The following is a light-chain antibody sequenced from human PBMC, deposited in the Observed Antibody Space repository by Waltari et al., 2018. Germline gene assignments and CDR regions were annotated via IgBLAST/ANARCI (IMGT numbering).Light chain of an antibody. J-gene: IGKJ4*01. CDR1: QSVRSSD. CDR3: QQYGSSTGLT. Sequence: EIVLTQSPGTLSLSAGERATLSCRASQSVRSSDLAWYQQKPGQAPRLLISGASSRATGSPDRFSGSGSGTDFTLTISRLEPEDFAMFYCQQYGSSTGLTFGGGTKVEIK. V-gene: IGKV3-20*01. CDR2: GAS.